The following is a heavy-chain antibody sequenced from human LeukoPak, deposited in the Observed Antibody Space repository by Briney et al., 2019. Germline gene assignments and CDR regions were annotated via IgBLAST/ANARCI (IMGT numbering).Heavy chain of an antibody. CDR3: ARDTGTTEFDY. V-gene: IGHV1-18*01. CDR1: SYTFTNYA. CDR2: ISAYNGNT. J-gene: IGHJ4*02. Sequence: ASVKVSCKASSYTFTNYAFTWVRQAPGQGLEWMGWISAYNGNTNYAQKLQGRVTMTTDTSTSTAYMELRSLRSDDTAVYYCARDTGTTEFDYWGQGTLVTVSS. D-gene: IGHD1-1*01.